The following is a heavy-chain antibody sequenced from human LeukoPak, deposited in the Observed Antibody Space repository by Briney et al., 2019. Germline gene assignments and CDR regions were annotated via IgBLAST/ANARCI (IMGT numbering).Heavy chain of an antibody. J-gene: IGHJ4*02. CDR1: GFTFSSYS. V-gene: IGHV3-21*01. Sequence: PGGSLRLSCAASGFTFSSYSMNWVRQAPGKGLEWVSSISSRSSYIYYADSVKGRFTISRDNAKNSLYLQMNSLRAEDTAVYYCARAPTQDYWGQGTLVTVSS. CDR3: ARAPTQDY. CDR2: ISSRSSYI.